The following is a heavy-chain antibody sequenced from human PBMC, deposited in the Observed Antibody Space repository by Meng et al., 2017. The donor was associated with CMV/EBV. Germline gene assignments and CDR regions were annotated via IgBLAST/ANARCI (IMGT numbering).Heavy chain of an antibody. V-gene: IGHV1-69*01. CDR2: IIPIFGPA. CDR1: RRTFGRYW. D-gene: IGHD3-22*01. J-gene: IGHJ4*02. CDR3: ARDSGNSSGYYPFFDY. Sequence: SRRTFGRYWFRWVRQAPGQGLRGMGGIIPIFGPANYAQKFQGRVTITADECTSTAYMALSSLRSEDTAVYYCARDSGNSSGYYPFFDYWGQGTLVTVSS.